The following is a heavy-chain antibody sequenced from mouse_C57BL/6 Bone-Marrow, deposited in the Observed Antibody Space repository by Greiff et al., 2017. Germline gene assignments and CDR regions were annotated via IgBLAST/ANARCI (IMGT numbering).Heavy chain of an antibody. J-gene: IGHJ2*01. D-gene: IGHD1-1*01. Sequence: EVQLQESGPVLVKPGASVKMSCKASGSTFPDYYMNWVKQSHGKSLEWIGVINPYNGGTSYNQKFKGKATLTVSKSSSAAYMELNSLTSEDSAVYYCARDGSSSFDYWGQGTTLTVSS. CDR1: GSTFPDYY. CDR3: ARDGSSSFDY. CDR2: INPYNGGT. V-gene: IGHV1-19*01.